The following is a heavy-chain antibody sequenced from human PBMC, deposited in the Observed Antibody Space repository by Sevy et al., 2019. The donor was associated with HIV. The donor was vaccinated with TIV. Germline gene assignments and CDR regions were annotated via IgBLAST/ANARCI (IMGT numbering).Heavy chain of an antibody. Sequence: GGSLRLSCAASGFTFDDYAMHWVRQAPGKGLEWVSGISWNSGSIGYADSVKGRFIISRDNAKNSRYLQMNSLRAEDTALYYCAKAARDVLLWFGEPNLLAPLVYWGQGTLVTVSS. D-gene: IGHD3-10*01. V-gene: IGHV3-9*01. CDR3: AKAARDVLLWFGEPNLLAPLVY. J-gene: IGHJ4*02. CDR1: GFTFDDYA. CDR2: ISWNSGSI.